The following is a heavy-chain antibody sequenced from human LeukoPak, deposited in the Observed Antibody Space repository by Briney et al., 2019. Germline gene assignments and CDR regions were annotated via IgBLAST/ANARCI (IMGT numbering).Heavy chain of an antibody. J-gene: IGHJ4*02. CDR3: ARHDCSGGSCYHIDY. Sequence: PSETLSLTCAVYGGSFSGYYWSWIRQPPGKGLEWIGEINHSGSTYYNPSLKSRVTISVDTSKNQFSLKLSSVTAADTAVYYCARHDCSGGSCYHIDYWGQGTLVTVSS. CDR1: GGSFSGYY. V-gene: IGHV4-34*01. CDR2: INHSGST. D-gene: IGHD2-15*01.